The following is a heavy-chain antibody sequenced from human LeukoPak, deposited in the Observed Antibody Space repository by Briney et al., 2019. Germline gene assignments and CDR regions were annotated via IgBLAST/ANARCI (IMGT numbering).Heavy chain of an antibody. CDR2: INSDGSST. V-gene: IGHV3-74*01. J-gene: IGHJ3*02. CDR3: AREYGGKPVWAFDI. Sequence: GGSLRLSCAASGFTFSSNWMHWGRQAPGKGLVWVSRINSDGSSTSYTDSVKGRFTISRDNAKNTLYLQMNSLRAEDTAVYYCAREYGGKPVWAFDIWGQGTMVTVSS. CDR1: GFTFSSNW. D-gene: IGHD4-23*01.